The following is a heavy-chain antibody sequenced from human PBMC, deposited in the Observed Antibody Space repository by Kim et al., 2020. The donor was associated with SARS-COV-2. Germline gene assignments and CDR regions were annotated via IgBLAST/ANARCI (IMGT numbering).Heavy chain of an antibody. V-gene: IGHV3-23*01. Sequence: ADSVKGRFTISRDNSKNTLYLQMNSLRAEDTAVYYCAKGYRDGYSPFDYWGQGTLVTVSS. D-gene: IGHD4-4*01. CDR3: AKGYRDGYSPFDY. J-gene: IGHJ4*02.